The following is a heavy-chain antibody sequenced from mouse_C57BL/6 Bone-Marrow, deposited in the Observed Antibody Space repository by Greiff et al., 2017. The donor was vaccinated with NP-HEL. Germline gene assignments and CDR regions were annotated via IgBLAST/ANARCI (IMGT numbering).Heavy chain of an antibody. CDR1: GFTFSDAW. V-gene: IGHV6-6*01. CDR3: TTDYSNYGGDAMDY. Sequence: DVKLVESGGGLVQPGGSMKLSCAASGFTFSDAWMDWVRQSPEKGLEWVAEIRNKANNPATYYAESVKGRFTISRDDSKSSVYLQMNSLRAEDTGIYYCTTDYSNYGGDAMDYWGQGTSVTVSS. CDR2: IRNKANNPAT. D-gene: IGHD2-5*01. J-gene: IGHJ4*01.